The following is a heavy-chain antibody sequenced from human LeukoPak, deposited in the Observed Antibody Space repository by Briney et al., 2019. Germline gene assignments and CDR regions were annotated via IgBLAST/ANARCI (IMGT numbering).Heavy chain of an antibody. J-gene: IGHJ4*02. CDR2: IIPILGIA. Sequence: ASVKVSCKASGGTFSSYAISWVRQAPGQGLEWMGRIIPILGIANYAQKFQGRVTITADKSTSTAYMELSSLRSEDTAVYYCATDSVLRFLEWPPHMWVWGQGTLVTVSS. CDR3: ATDSVLRFLEWPPHMWV. D-gene: IGHD3-3*01. V-gene: IGHV1-69*04. CDR1: GGTFSSYA.